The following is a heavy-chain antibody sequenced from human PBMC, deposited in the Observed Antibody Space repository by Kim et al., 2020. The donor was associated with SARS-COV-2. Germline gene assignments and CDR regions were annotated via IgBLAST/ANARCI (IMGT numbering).Heavy chain of an antibody. V-gene: IGHV3-30*04. CDR2: ISYDGSNK. J-gene: IGHJ4*01. CDR1: GFTFSSYA. Sequence: GGSLRLSCAASGFTFSSYAMHWVRQAPGKGLEWVAVISYDGSNKYYADSVKGRFTISRDSSKNTLYLQMNSLRAEDTAVYYCARDERGAYLYGSGSFHY. CDR3: ARDERGAYLYGSGSFHY. D-gene: IGHD3-10*01.